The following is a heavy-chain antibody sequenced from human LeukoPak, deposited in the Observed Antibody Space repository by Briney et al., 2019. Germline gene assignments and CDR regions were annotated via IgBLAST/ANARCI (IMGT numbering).Heavy chain of an antibody. J-gene: IGHJ4*02. D-gene: IGHD3-16*01. CDR1: GGTFSSYA. V-gene: IGHV1-69*05. Sequence: EASVKLSCKASGGTFSSYAISWVRQAPGQGLEWMGGIIPIFGTANFAQKFQGRVTITTDESTSIAYMELSSLRSEDTAVYYCARGDGITELDYWGQGTLVTVSS. CDR3: ARGDGITELDY. CDR2: IIPIFGTA.